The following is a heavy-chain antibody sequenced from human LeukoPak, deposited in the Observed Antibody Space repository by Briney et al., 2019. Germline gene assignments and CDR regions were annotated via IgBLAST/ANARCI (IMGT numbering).Heavy chain of an antibody. CDR2: ISYDGSNK. J-gene: IGHJ4*02. CDR1: GFTFSSYG. Sequence: GGSLRLSCAASGFTFSSYGMHWVRQAPGKGLEWVAVISYDGSNKYYADSVKGRFTISRDNSKNTLYLQMNSLRAEDTAVYYCARGPLYYDFWSGYFDYWGQGTLVTVSS. D-gene: IGHD3-3*01. V-gene: IGHV3-30*03. CDR3: ARGPLYYDFWSGYFDY.